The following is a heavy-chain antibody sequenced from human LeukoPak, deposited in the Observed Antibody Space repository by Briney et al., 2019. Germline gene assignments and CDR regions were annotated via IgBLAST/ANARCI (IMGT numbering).Heavy chain of an antibody. CDR2: INPSGGST. CDR1: GYTFTSYY. J-gene: IGHJ2*01. CDR3: ARDPGREYDVDTAMGSPPDWYFDL. D-gene: IGHD5-18*01. V-gene: IGHV1-46*01. Sequence: ASVKVSCKASGYTFTSYYMHWVRQAPGQGLEWMGIINPSGGSTSYAQKFQGRVTMTRDTSTSTVYIELSSLRSEDTAVYYCARDPGREYDVDTAMGSPPDWYFDLWGRGTLVTVSS.